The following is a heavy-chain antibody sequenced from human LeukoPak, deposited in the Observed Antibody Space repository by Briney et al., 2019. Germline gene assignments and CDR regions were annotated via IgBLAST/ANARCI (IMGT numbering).Heavy chain of an antibody. V-gene: IGHV4-59*01. D-gene: IGHD3/OR15-3a*01. Sequence: SETLSLTCTVSAGSISGYCWNWIRQPPGKGLEWIGYIYYTGSTNYNPSPKSPVTISLEMSKNQFSLKLRSVTAADTAVYYCARRSHGDWFYFDLWGRGTLVTVSS. CDR2: IYYTGST. CDR3: ARRSHGDWFYFDL. CDR1: AGSISGYC. J-gene: IGHJ2*01.